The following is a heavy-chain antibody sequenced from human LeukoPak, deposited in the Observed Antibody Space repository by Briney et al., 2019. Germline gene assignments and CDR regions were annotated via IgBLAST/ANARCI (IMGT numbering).Heavy chain of an antibody. J-gene: IGHJ4*02. V-gene: IGHV7-4-1*02. Sequence: ASVKVSCKASGYTFTTYAMNWVRQAPGQGLEWMGWINTNTANPTYAQGFTGRFVFSLDTSVSTAYLRISSLKAEDTAVYYCARGGPGAFDYWGQGTLVTVSS. CDR1: GYTFTTYA. D-gene: IGHD3-10*01. CDR2: INTNTANP. CDR3: ARGGPGAFDY.